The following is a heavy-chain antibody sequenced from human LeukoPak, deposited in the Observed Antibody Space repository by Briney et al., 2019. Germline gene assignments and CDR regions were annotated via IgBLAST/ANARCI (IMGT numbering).Heavy chain of an antibody. CDR3: ARRSGYPKVAFDI. CDR1: GFTFSDYY. Sequence: GGSLRLSCAASGFTFSDYYMSWIRQAPGKGLEWVSYISSSGSTIYYADSVKGRFTISRDNAKNSLYLQMNSLRAADTAVYYCARRSGYPKVAFDIWGQGTMVTVSS. D-gene: IGHD6-25*01. J-gene: IGHJ3*02. CDR2: ISSSGSTI. V-gene: IGHV3-11*04.